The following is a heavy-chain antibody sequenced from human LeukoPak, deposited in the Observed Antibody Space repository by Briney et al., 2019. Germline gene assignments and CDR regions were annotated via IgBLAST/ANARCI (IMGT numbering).Heavy chain of an antibody. CDR2: INTDGSST. CDR3: AREWKKTGAFDY. Sequence: GGSLRLSCAASGFTFSSFWMHWVRQAPGKGLVWVSFINTDGSSTTYADSVKGRFTVSRDNAKNTLCLQMSGLRAEDTAVYYCAREWKKTGAFDYWGQGTLVTVSS. V-gene: IGHV3-74*01. J-gene: IGHJ4*02. CDR1: GFTFSSFW. D-gene: IGHD1-1*01.